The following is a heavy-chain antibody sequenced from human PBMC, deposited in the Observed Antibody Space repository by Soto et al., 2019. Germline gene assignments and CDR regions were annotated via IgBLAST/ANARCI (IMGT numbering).Heavy chain of an antibody. CDR2: IIPIFGTA. V-gene: IGHV1-69*12. Sequence: QVQLVQSGAAVKKPGSSVKVSCKASGGTFSSYAITWVRQAPGQGLEWMGGIIPIFGTADYAQKFQGRVTITADESTSTAYMELSSLRSEDTAVYYCGSRSGWNYYYGMDVWGQGTTVTVSS. CDR3: GSRSGWNYYYGMDV. CDR1: GGTFSSYA. D-gene: IGHD3-22*01. J-gene: IGHJ6*02.